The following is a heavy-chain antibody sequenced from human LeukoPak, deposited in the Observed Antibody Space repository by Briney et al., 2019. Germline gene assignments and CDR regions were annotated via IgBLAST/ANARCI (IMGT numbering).Heavy chain of an antibody. CDR3: ARLTGSYIDY. V-gene: IGHV3-33*01. CDR1: GFTFSSNG. CDR2: IWYDGSKK. Sequence: PGGSLRLSCAASGFTFSSNGMHWVRQAPGKGLDWVALIWYDGSKKYYADSVKGRFTISRDNSKNMLYLQMNSLRAEDTAVYYCARLTGSYIDYWGQGTVVTVSS. J-gene: IGHJ4*02. D-gene: IGHD7-27*01.